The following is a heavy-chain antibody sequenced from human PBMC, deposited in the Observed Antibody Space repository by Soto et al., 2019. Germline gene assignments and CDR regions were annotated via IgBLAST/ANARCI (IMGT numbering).Heavy chain of an antibody. J-gene: IGHJ6*02. CDR1: GFSFSSYI. CDR2: VSYDGGYN. Sequence: GGSLRLSCTASGFSFSSYIMHWVRQAPGKGLEWVALVSYDGGYNYYADSVKGRFTLSRDNSKNTLFLEMKSLRAEDTAIYYCARARGSVEYYYGLDVWGQGTTVTVSS. V-gene: IGHV3-30-3*01. D-gene: IGHD5-12*01. CDR3: ARARGSVEYYYGLDV.